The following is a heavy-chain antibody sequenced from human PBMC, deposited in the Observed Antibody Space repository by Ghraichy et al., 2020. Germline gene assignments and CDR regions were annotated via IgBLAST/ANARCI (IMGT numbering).Heavy chain of an antibody. V-gene: IGHV4-34*01. D-gene: IGHD2-2*01. CDR2: INHSGST. Sequence: SETLSLTCAVYGGSFSGYYWSWIRQPPGKGLEWIGEINHSGSTNYNPSLKSRVTISVDTSKNQFSLKLSSVTAADTAVYYCARHVSRRYCSSTSCYLYYYYGMDVWGQGTTVTVSS. J-gene: IGHJ6*02. CDR3: ARHVSRRYCSSTSCYLYYYYGMDV. CDR1: GGSFSGYY.